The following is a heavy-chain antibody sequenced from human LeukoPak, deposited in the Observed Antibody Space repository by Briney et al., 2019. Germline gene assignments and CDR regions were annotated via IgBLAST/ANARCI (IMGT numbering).Heavy chain of an antibody. CDR1: GYSISSGYY. V-gene: IGHV4-38-2*02. J-gene: IGHJ6*03. CDR3: ARGPQLVGYHYIDV. CDR2: IYHSGST. Sequence: SETLSLTCTVSGYSISSGYYWGWIRQPPGKGLEWIGSIYHSGSTYYNPSLKSRVTISVDTSKNQFSLKLSSVTAADTAVYYCARGPQLVGYHYIDVWGKGTTVTVSS. D-gene: IGHD6-13*01.